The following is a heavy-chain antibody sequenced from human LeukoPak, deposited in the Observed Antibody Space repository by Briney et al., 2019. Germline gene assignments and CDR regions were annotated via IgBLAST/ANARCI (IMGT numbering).Heavy chain of an antibody. D-gene: IGHD6-19*01. J-gene: IGHJ4*02. V-gene: IGHV4-59*01. Sequence: SETLSLTCTVSGGSISSYYWSWIRQPPGKGLEWIGYIYYSGSTNYNPSLKSRVTISVDTSKNQFSLKLSSVTAADTAVYYCARGTIAVAAHYWGQGTQVTVSS. CDR3: ARGTIAVAAHY. CDR1: GGSISSYY. CDR2: IYYSGST.